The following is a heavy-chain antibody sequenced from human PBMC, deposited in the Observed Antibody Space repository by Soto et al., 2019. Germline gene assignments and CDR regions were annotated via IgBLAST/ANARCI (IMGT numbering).Heavy chain of an antibody. CDR3: ARDQPYALADY. CDR1: GFTFSSYA. D-gene: IGHD3-16*01. CDR2: ISYDGSNK. Sequence: QVPLVESGGGVVQPGRSLSLSCAASGFTFSSYAMHWVRQAPGKGLEWVAVISYDGSNKYHADSVKGRFTISRDNSGNALYLQMNSLKADDTAVYYCARDQPYALADYWGQGTLVTVSS. V-gene: IGHV3-30-3*01. J-gene: IGHJ4*02.